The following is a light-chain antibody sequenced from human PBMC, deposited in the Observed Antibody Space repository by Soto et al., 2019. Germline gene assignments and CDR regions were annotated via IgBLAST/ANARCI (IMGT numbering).Light chain of an antibody. CDR1: QTISSW. Sequence: DIQMTQSPSTLYGSVGDRVTITCRASQTISSWLAWYQQKPGKAPKLLIYKASTLKSGVPSRFSGSGSGTEFALTISRMQPDDFATDYCQHSNSYSEAFGQGNKVEL. J-gene: IGKJ1*01. V-gene: IGKV1-5*03. CDR3: QHSNSYSEA. CDR2: KAS.